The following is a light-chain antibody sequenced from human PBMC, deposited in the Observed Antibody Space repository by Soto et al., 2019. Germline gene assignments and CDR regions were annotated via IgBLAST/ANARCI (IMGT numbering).Light chain of an antibody. CDR1: STDVGGYNY. J-gene: IGLJ2*01. CDR2: DVS. CDR3: SSYADTERI. Sequence: QSALTQPRSVSGSPGQSVTISCTGSSTDVGGYNYVSWYQQHPGKAPKLIIYDVSKRPSGVPDRFSGSKSGNTASLTIPGLQAEDEADYYCSSYADTERIFGGGTKVTVL. V-gene: IGLV2-11*01.